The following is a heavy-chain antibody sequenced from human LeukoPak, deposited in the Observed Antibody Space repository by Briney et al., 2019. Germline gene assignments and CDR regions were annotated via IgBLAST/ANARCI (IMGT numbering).Heavy chain of an antibody. CDR2: INWNGGST. Sequence: GGSLRLSCAASGFTFDDYGMSWVRQAPGKGLEWVSGINWNGGSTGYADSVKGRFTISRDNAKNSLYLQMNSLRAEDTALYYCARAYYYDSSGYWNDAFDIWGQGTMVAVSS. CDR1: GFTFDDYG. CDR3: ARAYYYDSSGYWNDAFDI. J-gene: IGHJ3*02. D-gene: IGHD3-22*01. V-gene: IGHV3-20*04.